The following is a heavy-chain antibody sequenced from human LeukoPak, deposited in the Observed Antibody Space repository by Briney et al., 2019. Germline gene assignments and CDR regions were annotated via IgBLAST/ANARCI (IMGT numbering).Heavy chain of an antibody. V-gene: IGHV4-34*01. CDR2: INHSGST. CDR1: GGSISSYY. J-gene: IGHJ4*02. Sequence: SETLSLTCTVSGGSISSYYWSWIRQPPGKGLEWIGEINHSGSTNYNPSLKSRVTISVDTSKNQFSLKLSSVTAADTAVYYCARAGIVGYYFDYWGQGTLVTVSS. CDR3: ARAGIVGYYFDY. D-gene: IGHD3-22*01.